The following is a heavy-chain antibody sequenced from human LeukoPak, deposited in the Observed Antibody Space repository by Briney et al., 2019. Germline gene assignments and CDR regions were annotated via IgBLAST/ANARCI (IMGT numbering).Heavy chain of an antibody. D-gene: IGHD2/OR15-2a*01. CDR2: ISYDGSNK. J-gene: IGHJ4*02. CDR3: ARNSRDYFSLDY. V-gene: IGHV3-30-3*01. CDR1: GFTFSSYA. Sequence: GGSLRLSCAASGFTFSSYAMSWVRQAPGKGLEWVAVISYDGSNKYFADSVKGRFTISRDNSKNTLYLQMNSLRPEDTAVYYCARNSRDYFSLDYWGQGTLVTVSS.